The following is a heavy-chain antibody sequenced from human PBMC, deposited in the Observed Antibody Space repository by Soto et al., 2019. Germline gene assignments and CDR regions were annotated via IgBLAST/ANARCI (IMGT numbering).Heavy chain of an antibody. Sequence: GASVKVSCKASGFTFTSSAVQWVRQARGQRLEWIGWIVVGSGNTNYAQKFQERVTITRDMSTSTAYMELSSLRSEDTAVYFCARRKERSGPNCFDAWGHGSLVTVSS. CDR1: GFTFTSSA. V-gene: IGHV1-58*01. J-gene: IGHJ5*01. CDR3: ARRKERSGPNCFDA. CDR2: IVVGSGNT. D-gene: IGHD6-25*01.